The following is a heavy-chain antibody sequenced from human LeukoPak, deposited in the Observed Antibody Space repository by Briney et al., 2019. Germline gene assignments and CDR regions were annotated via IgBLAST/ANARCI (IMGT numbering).Heavy chain of an antibody. CDR3: ARWLYSSGWAIDY. Sequence: PGGSLRLSCAASGFTFRSYGMHWVRQAPGQGLEWVANIRQDGSAEFYADSVKGRFTISRDNAKNSLYLQMNSLRAEDTAVYYCARWLYSSGWAIDYWGQGTLVTVSS. V-gene: IGHV3-7*01. D-gene: IGHD6-19*01. CDR2: IRQDGSAE. J-gene: IGHJ4*02. CDR1: GFTFRSYG.